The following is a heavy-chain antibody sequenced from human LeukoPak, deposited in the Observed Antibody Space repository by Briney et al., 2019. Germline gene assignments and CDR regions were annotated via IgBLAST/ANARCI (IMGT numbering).Heavy chain of an antibody. V-gene: IGHV3-48*04. CDR1: GFAFSAYS. D-gene: IGHD2-21*02. Sequence: GGSLRLSCAASGFAFSAYSMNWVRQAPGKGLEWVSYISTTSSAIKYADSVKGRFTISRDNAKNSLYPQMNNLRAEDTAVYYCATLAYCGGDCCYWGQGILVTVSS. CDR3: ATLAYCGGDCCY. CDR2: ISTTSSAI. J-gene: IGHJ4*02.